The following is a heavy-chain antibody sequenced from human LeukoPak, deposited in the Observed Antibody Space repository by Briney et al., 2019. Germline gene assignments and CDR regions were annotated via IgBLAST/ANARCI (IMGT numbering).Heavy chain of an antibody. CDR3: AKDSWNDVWYYYYMDV. D-gene: IGHD1-1*01. CDR2: ISGSGGST. Sequence: GSLRLSCAASGFTFSSYAMSWVRQAPGKGLEWVSAISGSGGSTYYADSVKGRFTISRDNSKNTLYLQMNSLRAEDTAVYYCAKDSWNDVWYYYYMDVWGKGTTVTVSS. J-gene: IGHJ6*03. V-gene: IGHV3-23*01. CDR1: GFTFSSYA.